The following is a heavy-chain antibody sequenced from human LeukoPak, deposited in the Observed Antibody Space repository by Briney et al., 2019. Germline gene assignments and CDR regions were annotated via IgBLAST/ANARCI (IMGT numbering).Heavy chain of an antibody. J-gene: IGHJ4*02. V-gene: IGHV1-2*02. CDR2: INPNSGGT. CDR3: ARDQYIVVVPAAQPVDY. Sequence: ASVKVSCXASGGTFSSYAISWVRQAPGQGLEWMGWINPNSGGTNYAQKFQGRVTMTRDTSISTAYMELSRLRSDDTAVYYCARDQYIVVVPAAQPVDYWGQGTLVTVSS. CDR1: GGTFSSYA. D-gene: IGHD2-2*01.